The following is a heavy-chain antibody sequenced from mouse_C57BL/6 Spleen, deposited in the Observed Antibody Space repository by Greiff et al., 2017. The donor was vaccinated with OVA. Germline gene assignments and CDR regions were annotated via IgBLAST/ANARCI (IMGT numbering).Heavy chain of an antibody. Sequence: QVQLQQPGAELVKPGASVKLSCKASGYTFTSYWMPWVKQRPGQGLEWIGRIHPNSGSTNYNEKFKSKATLTVDKSSSTAYMQLSSLTSEDSAVYYCARSDDYDAGDYWGQGTTLTVSS. V-gene: IGHV1-64*01. CDR1: GYTFTSYW. J-gene: IGHJ2*01. CDR3: ARSDDYDAGDY. CDR2: IHPNSGST. D-gene: IGHD2-4*01.